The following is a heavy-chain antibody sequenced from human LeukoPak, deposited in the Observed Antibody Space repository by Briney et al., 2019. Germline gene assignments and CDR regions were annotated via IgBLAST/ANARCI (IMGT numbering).Heavy chain of an antibody. CDR3: ARDRWGAVANQFDY. CDR1: GGSISSYY. CDR2: IYYSGST. D-gene: IGHD6-19*01. Sequence: SETLSLTCTVSGGSISSYYWSWIRQPPGKGLEWIGYIYYSGSTNYNPSLKSRVTISVDTSKNQFSLKLSSVTAADTAVYYCARDRWGAVANQFDYWGQGTLATVSS. V-gene: IGHV4-59*01. J-gene: IGHJ4*02.